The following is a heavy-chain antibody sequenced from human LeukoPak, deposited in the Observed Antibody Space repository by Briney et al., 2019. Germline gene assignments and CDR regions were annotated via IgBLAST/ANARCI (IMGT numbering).Heavy chain of an antibody. CDR2: IYYSGST. CDR1: GGSISSGGYY. Sequence: SETLSLTCTVSGGSISSGGYYWSWIRQHPGTGLEWIGYIYYSGSTYYNPSLKSRVTISVDTSKNQFSLKLSSVTAADTAVYYCARGVISLGAGGYCSSTSCTTFDYWGQGTLVTVSS. CDR3: ARGVISLGAGGYCSSTSCTTFDY. V-gene: IGHV4-30-4*08. J-gene: IGHJ4*02. D-gene: IGHD2-2*01.